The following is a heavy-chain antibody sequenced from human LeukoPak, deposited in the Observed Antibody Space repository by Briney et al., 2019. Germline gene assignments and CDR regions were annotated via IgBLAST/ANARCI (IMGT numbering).Heavy chain of an antibody. Sequence: SETLSLTCAVYGGSFSGYYWSWIRQPPGKGLEWIGEINHSGSTNYNPSLKSRVTISVDTSKNQFSLKLSSATAADTAVYYCARGGYYYDSSGYAYYFDYWGQGTLVTVSS. CDR2: INHSGST. V-gene: IGHV4-34*01. CDR3: ARGGYYYDSSGYAYYFDY. J-gene: IGHJ4*02. D-gene: IGHD3-22*01. CDR1: GGSFSGYY.